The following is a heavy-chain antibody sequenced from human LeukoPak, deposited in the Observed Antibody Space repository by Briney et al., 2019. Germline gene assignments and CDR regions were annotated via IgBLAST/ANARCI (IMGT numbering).Heavy chain of an antibody. Sequence: SETLSLTCTVSGGSISSGDDYWSWIRQRPGKGLEWIGYIYYSGSTYYNPSLRSRVSISVDTSKNQFSLKLSSVTAADTAVYFCARLEGSITIFGVLQGYFDYWGQGTLVTVSS. CDR2: IYYSGST. J-gene: IGHJ4*02. V-gene: IGHV4-30-4*01. CDR1: GGSISSGDDY. CDR3: ARLEGSITIFGVLQGYFDY. D-gene: IGHD3-3*01.